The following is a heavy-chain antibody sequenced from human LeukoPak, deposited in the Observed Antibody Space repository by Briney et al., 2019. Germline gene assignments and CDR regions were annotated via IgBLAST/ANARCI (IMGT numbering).Heavy chain of an antibody. CDR2: IRYDGSNK. J-gene: IGHJ4*02. CDR3: AKEKMGYSYGYDY. D-gene: IGHD5-18*01. V-gene: IGHV3-30*02. CDR1: GFTFSSYG. Sequence: PGGSLRLSCAASGFTFSSYGMHWVRQAPGKGLEWVAFIRYDGSNKYYADSVKGRFTISRDNSKNTLYLQMNSLRAEDTAVYYCAKEKMGYSYGYDYWGQGTLVTVSS.